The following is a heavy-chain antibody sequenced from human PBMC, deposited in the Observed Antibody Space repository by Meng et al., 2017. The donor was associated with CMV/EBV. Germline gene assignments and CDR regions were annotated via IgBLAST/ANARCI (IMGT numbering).Heavy chain of an antibody. J-gene: IGHJ6*02. Sequence: GGSLRLSCAASGFTFSSYSMNWVRQAPGKGLEWVSSISSSSSSYIYYADSVKGRFTISRDNAKNSLYLQMNSLRAEDTAVYYCARDFILSGNYYYYGMDVWGQGTTVTVSS. V-gene: IGHV3-21*01. D-gene: IGHD3-16*02. CDR3: ARDFILSGNYYYYGMDV. CDR1: GFTFSSYS. CDR2: ISSSSSSYI.